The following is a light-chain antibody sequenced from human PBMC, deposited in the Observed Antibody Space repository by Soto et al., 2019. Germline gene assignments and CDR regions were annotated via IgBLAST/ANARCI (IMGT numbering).Light chain of an antibody. CDR2: GAS. CDR3: QQYGSSPLT. V-gene: IGKV3-20*01. CDR1: QSVSSSY. Sequence: IVLTHSPGSLSFSPLERATLSCMSIQSVSSSYLAWYQQKPGQAPRLLIYGASSRATGIPDRFSGSGSGTDFTLTISRLEPEDFAVYYCQQYGSSPLTFGGGTKVDVK. J-gene: IGKJ4*01.